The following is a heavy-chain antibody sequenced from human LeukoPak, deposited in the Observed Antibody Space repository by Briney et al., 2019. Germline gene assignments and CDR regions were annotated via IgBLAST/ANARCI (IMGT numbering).Heavy chain of an antibody. CDR2: IKQDGSEK. Sequence: GGSLRLSCAASGFTFTNNWMSWVRQTPGKGLEWVGNIKQDGSEKDYVDSVKGRFTISRDNAKNSLFLQMNSLRAEDTAVYYCARDNYGSGSHGDWGQGTLVTVSS. CDR3: ARDNYGSGSHGD. D-gene: IGHD3-10*01. V-gene: IGHV3-7*04. J-gene: IGHJ4*02. CDR1: GFTFTNNW.